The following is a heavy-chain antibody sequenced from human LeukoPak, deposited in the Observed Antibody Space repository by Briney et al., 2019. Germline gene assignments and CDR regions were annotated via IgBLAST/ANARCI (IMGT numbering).Heavy chain of an antibody. V-gene: IGHV3-9*01. J-gene: IGHJ4*02. CDR1: GFTFDDYV. CDR2: ISWNSGSI. D-gene: IGHD1-26*01. Sequence: GRSLRLSCAASGFTFDDYVMHWVRQAPGKGLEWASGISWNSGSIGYADSVKGRFTISRDSAKNSLYLQMNSLRAEDTALYYCAKDISGSYLAALDYWGQGTLVTVSS. CDR3: AKDISGSYLAALDY.